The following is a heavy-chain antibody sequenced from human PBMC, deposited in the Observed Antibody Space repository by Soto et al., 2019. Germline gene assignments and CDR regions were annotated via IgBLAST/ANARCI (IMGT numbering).Heavy chain of an antibody. CDR2: INLGNGNT. CDR3: AREPLCGGNYYLNYFDP. D-gene: IGHD2-21*02. Sequence: SVTGACKASGYSFIYYPIHWVRQAPGQRLEWMGWINLGNGNTAYSQKFQGRVTITRDTSASTVYMELSSLTSEDTAVYDCAREPLCGGNYYLNYFDPRGQRTRDIVSS. V-gene: IGHV1-3*01. J-gene: IGHJ5*02. CDR1: GYSFIYYP.